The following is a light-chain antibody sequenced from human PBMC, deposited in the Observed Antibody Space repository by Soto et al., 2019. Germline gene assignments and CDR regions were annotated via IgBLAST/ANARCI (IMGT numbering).Light chain of an antibody. V-gene: IGKV3-20*01. CDR3: QHYGSAHA. CDR1: QSVSSTY. Sequence: EIVLTQSPGTLSLSPGERATLSCRASQSVSSTYLAWYQQKPGQAPRLLIYGASSRATGIPDRFSGSGSGTHFSLSLTRLEPEDFAMYYCQHYGSAHALAQETTVEIK. CDR2: GAS. J-gene: IGKJ1*01.